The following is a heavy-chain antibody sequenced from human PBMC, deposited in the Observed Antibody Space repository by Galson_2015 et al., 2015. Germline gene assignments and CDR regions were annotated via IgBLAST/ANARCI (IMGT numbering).Heavy chain of an antibody. D-gene: IGHD5-18*01. CDR1: GGTFSSYA. CDR2: IIPIFGIA. V-gene: IGHV1-69*10. J-gene: IGHJ4*02. Sequence: SVKVSCKASGGTFSSYAISWVRQAPGQGLEWMGGIIPIFGIANYAQKFQGRVTITADKSTSTAYMELSSLRSEDTAVYYCARSGGNTAMGKPFDYWGQGTLVAVSS. CDR3: ARSGGNTAMGKPFDY.